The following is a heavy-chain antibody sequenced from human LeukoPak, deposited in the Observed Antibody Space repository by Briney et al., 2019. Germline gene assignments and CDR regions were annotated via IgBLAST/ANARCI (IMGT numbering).Heavy chain of an antibody. CDR3: ARALGDSSSWYAFDI. Sequence: SVKVSSKASGGTFSSYAISWVRQAPGQGLEWMGGIIPIFGTANYAQKFQGRVTITADESTSTAYMELSSLRSEDTAVYYCARALGDSSSWYAFDIWAQGTMVIVSS. CDR1: GGTFSSYA. J-gene: IGHJ3*02. V-gene: IGHV1-69*01. D-gene: IGHD6-13*01. CDR2: IIPIFGTA.